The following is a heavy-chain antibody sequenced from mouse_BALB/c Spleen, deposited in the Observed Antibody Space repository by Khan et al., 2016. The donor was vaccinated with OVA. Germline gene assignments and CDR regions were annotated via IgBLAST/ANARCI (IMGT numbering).Heavy chain of an antibody. CDR3: ARQPYYHYYVMDY. CDR1: GFSLTNYG. CDR2: IWSDGTT. D-gene: IGHD2-10*01. J-gene: IGHJ4*01. Sequence: QVQLKQSGPGLVAPSQSLSITCTISGFSLTNYGVHWVRQPPGKGLEWLVVIWSDGTTTYDSALKSRLTISKYNSKSQVFLKMDSLQTDDTAMYYCARQPYYHYYVMDYGGQGTSVTGSA. V-gene: IGHV2-6-1*01.